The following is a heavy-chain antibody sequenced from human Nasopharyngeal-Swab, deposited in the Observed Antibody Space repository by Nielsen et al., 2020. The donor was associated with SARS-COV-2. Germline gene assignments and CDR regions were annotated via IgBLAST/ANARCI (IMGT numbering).Heavy chain of an antibody. J-gene: IGHJ3*02. CDR2: INPSGGST. V-gene: IGHV1-46*01. Sequence: ASVKVSCKASGYTFTSYYMHWVRQAPGQGLEWVGIINPSGGSTSYAQKFQGRVTMTRDTSISTAYMELSRLRSDDTAVYYCARDYYDSSGYYWGHHDAFDIWGQGTMVTVSS. CDR3: ARDYYDSSGYYWGHHDAFDI. CDR1: GYTFTSYY. D-gene: IGHD3-22*01.